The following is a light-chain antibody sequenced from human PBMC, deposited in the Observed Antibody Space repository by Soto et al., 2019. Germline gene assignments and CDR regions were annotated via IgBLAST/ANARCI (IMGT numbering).Light chain of an antibody. CDR3: QQYYSTPT. CDR2: WAS. V-gene: IGKV4-1*01. CDR1: QSVLYSSNNKNY. J-gene: IGKJ1*01. Sequence: DIVMTQSPDSLAVSLGERATINCKSSQSVLYSSNNKNYLAWYQQKPGQPPKLLIYWASTRESGVPDRFSGSGSGTDFTLTSSSLQAEDVAVYYCQQYYSTPTCGEGTKVEIK.